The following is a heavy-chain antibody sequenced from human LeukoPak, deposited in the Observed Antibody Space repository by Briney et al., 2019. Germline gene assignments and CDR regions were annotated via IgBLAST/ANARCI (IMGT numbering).Heavy chain of an antibody. Sequence: GGSLRLSCAASGFTFSSYWMSWVRQAPGKGREWVANIKQDGSEKYYVDSVKGRFTISRDNAKNSLYLQMNSLRAEDTAVYYCASGQADDAFDIWGQGTMVTVSS. J-gene: IGHJ3*02. CDR1: GFTFSSYW. CDR2: IKQDGSEK. D-gene: IGHD6-13*01. V-gene: IGHV3-7*01. CDR3: ASGQADDAFDI.